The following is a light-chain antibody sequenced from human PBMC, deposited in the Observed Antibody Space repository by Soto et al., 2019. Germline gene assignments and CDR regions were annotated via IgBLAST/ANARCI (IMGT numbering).Light chain of an antibody. Sequence: DIQMTQSPSSLSAPVGDRVTITCRASQSIRTYLNWYQQKPGKAPKLLISNTFSLQSGVPSRFSGSASGTDFTLTISSLQPEDFATYYCQQSYSTPRTFGQGTKVDIK. CDR1: QSIRTY. CDR3: QQSYSTPRT. V-gene: IGKV1-39*01. J-gene: IGKJ1*01. CDR2: NTF.